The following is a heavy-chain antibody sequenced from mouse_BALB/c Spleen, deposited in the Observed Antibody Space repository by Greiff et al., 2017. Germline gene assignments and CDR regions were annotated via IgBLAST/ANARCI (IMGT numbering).Heavy chain of an antibody. CDR1: GFTFSSYA. CDR3: AKLDGYDVRPYAMDY. V-gene: IGHV5-9-1*01. Sequence: EVMLVESGGGLVKPGGSLKLSCAASGFTFSSYAMSWVRQTPGKRLEWVGTISSGGSYTYYPDSVKGRFTISRDKAKNTLYLQMSSLRSEGTAMYYCAKLDGYDVRPYAMDYWGQGTSVTVSS. CDR2: ISSGGSYT. J-gene: IGHJ4*01. D-gene: IGHD2-2*01.